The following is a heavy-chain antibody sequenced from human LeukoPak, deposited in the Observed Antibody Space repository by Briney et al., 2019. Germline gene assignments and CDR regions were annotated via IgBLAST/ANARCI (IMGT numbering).Heavy chain of an antibody. CDR1: GGTFSSYA. CDR2: IIPIFGTA. V-gene: IGHV1-69*05. D-gene: IGHD1-26*01. CDR3: MGGSNFDY. Sequence: SVKVSCKASGGTFSSYAISWVRQAPGQGLEWMGGIIPIFGTASYAQKFQGRVTMTRDMSTSTVYMELSSLRSEDTAVYYCMGGSNFDYWGQGTLVTVSS. J-gene: IGHJ4*02.